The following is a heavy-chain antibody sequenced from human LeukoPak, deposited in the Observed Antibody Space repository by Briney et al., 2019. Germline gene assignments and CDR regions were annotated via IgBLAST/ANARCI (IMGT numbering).Heavy chain of an antibody. V-gene: IGHV3-23*01. CDR1: GFTFNSYA. Sequence: PGRSLRLSCAASGFTFNSYAMSWVRQAPGKGLEWVSAISGSGGTTYSADSVKGRFTISRDNSKNTLYVQMNSLRAEDTAVYYCAKWSRTAVAGPLGYFDYWGQGTLVIVSS. CDR2: ISGSGGTT. CDR3: AKWSRTAVAGPLGYFDY. J-gene: IGHJ4*02. D-gene: IGHD6-19*01.